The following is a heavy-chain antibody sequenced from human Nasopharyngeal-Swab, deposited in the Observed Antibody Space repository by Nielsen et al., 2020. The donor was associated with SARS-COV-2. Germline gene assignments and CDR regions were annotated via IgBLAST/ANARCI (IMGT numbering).Heavy chain of an antibody. D-gene: IGHD6-13*01. V-gene: IGHV4-39*01. CDR3: ARIFPYSSSWYGKYYFDY. Sequence: WIRQPPGKGLEWIGSIYYSGSTYYNPSLKSRVTISVDTSKNQFSLKQSSVTAADTAVYYCARIFPYSSSWYGKYYFDYWGQGTLVTVSS. J-gene: IGHJ4*02. CDR2: IYYSGST.